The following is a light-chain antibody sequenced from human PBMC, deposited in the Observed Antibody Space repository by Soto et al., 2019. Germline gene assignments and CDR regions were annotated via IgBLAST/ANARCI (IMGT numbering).Light chain of an antibody. CDR1: SSDVGGYNY. Sequence: QSVLTQPASVSGSPGQSITISCTGTSSDVGGYNYVSWYQQHPGKAPKLMIYGVSNRPSGVSNRFSDSKSGNTASLTISGLQAEDEADYYCSSYTSSSTLVVFGGGTKLTVL. CDR3: SSYTSSSTLVV. V-gene: IGLV2-14*01. J-gene: IGLJ2*01. CDR2: GVS.